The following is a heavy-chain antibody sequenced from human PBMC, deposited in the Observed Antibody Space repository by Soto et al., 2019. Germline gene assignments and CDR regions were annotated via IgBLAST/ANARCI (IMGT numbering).Heavy chain of an antibody. Sequence: SETLSLTCAVYGGSFSGYYCSWIRQPPGKGLEWIGEINHSGSTNYNPSLKSRVTISVDTSKNQVSLRLTSVTAADTGVYYCAAAVPAEYVFPYYYMDVWGKETTVTVSS. CDR1: GGSFSGYY. J-gene: IGHJ6*03. V-gene: IGHV4-34*01. CDR3: AAAVPAEYVFPYYYMDV. CDR2: INHSGST. D-gene: IGHD3-16*01.